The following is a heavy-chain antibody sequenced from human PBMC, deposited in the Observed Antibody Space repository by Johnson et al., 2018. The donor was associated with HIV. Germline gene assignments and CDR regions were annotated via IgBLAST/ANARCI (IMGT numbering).Heavy chain of an antibody. CDR3: AKDKFLKGIIGNAFDI. V-gene: IGHV3-73*01. D-gene: IGHD2/OR15-2a*01. CDR1: GFTFSGSA. CDR2: IRSKANSYAT. J-gene: IGHJ3*02. Sequence: VQLVESGGGLVQPGGSLKLSCVASGFTFSGSAMHWVRQASGKGLEWVGRIRSKANSYATAYAASVTGRFTISRDDSQNTAYLQMNSLKTEDTAVYHCAKDKFLKGIIGNAFDIWGQGTMVTVSS.